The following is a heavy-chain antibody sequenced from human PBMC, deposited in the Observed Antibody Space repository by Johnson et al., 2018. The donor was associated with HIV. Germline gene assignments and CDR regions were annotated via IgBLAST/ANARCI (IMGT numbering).Heavy chain of an antibody. Sequence: VQLVESGGGLVQPGRSLRLSCAASGFTFDDYAMHWVRQAPGKGLEWVSGISWNSGSIGYAAYVKGRFTISRDNAKNSLYLQMNSLRAEDTALYYCAKCLSGSYPRDAFDIWGQGTMVTVSS. J-gene: IGHJ3*02. CDR2: ISWNSGSI. V-gene: IGHV3-9*01. CDR3: AKCLSGSYPRDAFDI. D-gene: IGHD1-26*01. CDR1: GFTFDDYA.